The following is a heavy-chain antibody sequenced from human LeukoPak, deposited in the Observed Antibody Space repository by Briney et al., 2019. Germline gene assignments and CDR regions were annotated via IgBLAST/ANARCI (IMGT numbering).Heavy chain of an antibody. CDR3: ARGDGGNSGLIDY. J-gene: IGHJ4*02. D-gene: IGHD4-23*01. CDR2: ISWNSGSI. V-gene: IGHV3-9*01. Sequence: GRSLRLSCAASGFTFDDYAMHWVRQAPGKGLEWVSGISWNSGSIGYADSVKGRFTISRDNAKNSLYLQMNSLRAEDTAVYYCARGDGGNSGLIDYWGQGTLVTVSS. CDR1: GFTFDDYA.